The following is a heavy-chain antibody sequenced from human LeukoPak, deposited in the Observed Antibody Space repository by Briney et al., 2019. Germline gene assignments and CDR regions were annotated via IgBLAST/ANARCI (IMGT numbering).Heavy chain of an antibody. CDR1: GFTVSSNS. V-gene: IGHV3-15*01. CDR2: IKSKTDAGTT. CDR3: TTDEYISGWPLDY. Sequence: GGSLRLSCTVSGFTVSSNSMSWVRQAPGKGLEWVGRIKSKTDAGTTDYSSPVKGRFTISRDDSKNTLYLQMNSLKTEDTAVYYCTTDEYISGWPLDYWGQGTLVTVSS. D-gene: IGHD6-19*01. J-gene: IGHJ4*02.